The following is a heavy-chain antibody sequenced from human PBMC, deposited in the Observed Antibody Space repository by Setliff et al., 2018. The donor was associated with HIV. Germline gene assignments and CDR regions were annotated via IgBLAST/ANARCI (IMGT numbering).Heavy chain of an antibody. D-gene: IGHD2-21*01. CDR2: IYYSGST. CDR1: GGSISSYY. Sequence: SETLSLTCTVSGGSISSYYWCWIRQPPGKGLEWIGYIYYSGSTNYNPSLKSRVTISVDTSKNQFSLKLSSVTAADTAVYYCARENRVMALNYYYSYLDVWGKGTTVTVSS. CDR3: ARENRVMALNYYYSYLDV. J-gene: IGHJ6*03. V-gene: IGHV4-59*01.